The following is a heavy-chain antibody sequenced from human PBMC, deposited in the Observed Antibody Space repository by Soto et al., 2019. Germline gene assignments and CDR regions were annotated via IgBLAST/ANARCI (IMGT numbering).Heavy chain of an antibody. CDR2: IKQDGSEK. D-gene: IGHD2-2*01. J-gene: IGHJ6*03. Sequence: GGSLRLSCAASGFTFSSYWMSWVRQAPGKGLEWVANIKQDGSEKYYVDSVKGRFTISRDNAKNSLYLQMNSLRAEDTAVYYCAREFLGYCSSTSCSLYYYYYMDVWGKGTTVTVSS. V-gene: IGHV3-7*01. CDR3: AREFLGYCSSTSCSLYYYYYMDV. CDR1: GFTFSSYW.